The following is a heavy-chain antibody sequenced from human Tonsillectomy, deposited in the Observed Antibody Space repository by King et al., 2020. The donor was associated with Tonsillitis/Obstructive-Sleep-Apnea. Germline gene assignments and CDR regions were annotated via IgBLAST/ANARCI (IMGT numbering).Heavy chain of an antibody. D-gene: IGHD2-15*01. CDR1: GFNFHDYG. CDR2: INWNGGST. Sequence: VQLVESGGGVVRPGGSLRLSCAASGFNFHDYGMSWVRQAPGKGLEWVSGINWNGGSTLYADSVKGRFTISRDNAKNSLYLQMNSLRAEDTALYYCARDRGQRLLQNDAFDIWGQGTMVTVSS. J-gene: IGHJ3*02. CDR3: ARDRGQRLLQNDAFDI. V-gene: IGHV3-20*04.